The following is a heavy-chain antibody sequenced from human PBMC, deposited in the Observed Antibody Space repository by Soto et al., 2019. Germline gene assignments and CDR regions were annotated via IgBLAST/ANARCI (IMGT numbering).Heavy chain of an antibody. CDR3: ARDGVFEGREQWAHQDY. CDR2: IWYDGSNK. D-gene: IGHD6-19*01. CDR1: GFAFSSYG. J-gene: IGHJ4*02. Sequence: QVQLVESGGGVVQPGRSLRLSCAASGFAFSSYGMHWVRQAPGKGLEWVAVIWYDGSNKYYADSVKGRFTISRDNSKNTLYLQMNSLRAEDTAVYYCARDGVFEGREQWAHQDYWGQGTLVTVSS. V-gene: IGHV3-33*01.